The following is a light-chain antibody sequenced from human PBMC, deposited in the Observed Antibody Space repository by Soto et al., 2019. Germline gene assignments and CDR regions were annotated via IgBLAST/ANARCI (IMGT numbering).Light chain of an antibody. J-gene: IGKJ5*01. Sequence: EISMTQSPDTLSVSPGERATISCIASQSVSGNLAWYQQRPGQAPRLLIYDVSNRASGIPARFSGSGSETEFTLTISSLEPEDFAGYYCQQRSDWPLTFGQGTRLEIK. CDR2: DVS. CDR3: QQRSDWPLT. V-gene: IGKV3-11*01. CDR1: QSVSGN.